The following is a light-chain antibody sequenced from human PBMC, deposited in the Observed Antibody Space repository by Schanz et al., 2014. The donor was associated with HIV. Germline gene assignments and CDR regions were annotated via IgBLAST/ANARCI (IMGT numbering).Light chain of an antibody. V-gene: IGLV2-14*03. CDR2: YVT. CDR3: AAWDDSLNGV. CDR1: RSDVGEVNF. Sequence: QSALTQPTSVSWSPGQSITLFFTVARSDVGEVNFLSWYQQHPGQAPKLIIYYVTNRPSGVSNRFSGSKSGNTASLTISGLQAEDEADYYCAAWDDSLNGVFGGGTKLTVL. J-gene: IGLJ3*02.